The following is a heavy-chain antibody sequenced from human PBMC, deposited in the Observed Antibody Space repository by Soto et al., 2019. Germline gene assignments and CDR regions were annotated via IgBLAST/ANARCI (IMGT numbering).Heavy chain of an antibody. CDR2: ISDEGETK. V-gene: IGHV3-30*18. J-gene: IGHJ4*02. CDR1: GLTFSRAG. D-gene: IGHD3-10*01. CDR3: AKDKGSRYFDS. Sequence: QVLLVESGGGLVQPGTSLRLSGTASGLTFSRAGMHWVRQAPSTGLEWVALISDEGETKFYSDSVKGRFTISRDNSKDPHWLQMNSLTIADTAVYYCAKDKGSRYFDSWGQGTLVTVSS.